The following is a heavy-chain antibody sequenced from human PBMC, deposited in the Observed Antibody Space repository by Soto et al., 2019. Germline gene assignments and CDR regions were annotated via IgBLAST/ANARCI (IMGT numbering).Heavy chain of an antibody. CDR3: VHRRDGYNYAFFDY. V-gene: IGHV1-69*01. CDR2: IIRIFHTP. J-gene: IGHJ4*02. CDR1: GGTFSSYA. D-gene: IGHD5-12*01. Sequence: QVQLVQSGADVKKPGSSVKVSCKASGGTFSSYAFSWVRQAPGQGLEWMGGIIRIFHTPTYAQKFQGRITITADESTSTAYMELISLRSDDTAVYYCVHRRDGYNYAFFDYWGQGTLVTVSS.